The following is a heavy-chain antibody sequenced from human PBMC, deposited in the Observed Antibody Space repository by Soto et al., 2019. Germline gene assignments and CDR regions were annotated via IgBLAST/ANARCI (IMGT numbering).Heavy chain of an antibody. V-gene: IGHV4-59*01. Sequence: QVQLQESGPGLVKPSETLSLTCTVSGASMTNYYGSWIRQAPGKGLEHIGYVYYSGSTNYNPSLKSRVTISVDASDNQFSLKLSSVTAADTAIYYCARSGHTFGGVVWGQGILVTVSS. J-gene: IGHJ4*02. CDR2: VYYSGST. D-gene: IGHD3-16*01. CDR3: ARSGHTFGGVV. CDR1: GASMTNYY.